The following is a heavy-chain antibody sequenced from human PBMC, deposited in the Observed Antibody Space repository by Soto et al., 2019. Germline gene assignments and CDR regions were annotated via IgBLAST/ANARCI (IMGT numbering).Heavy chain of an antibody. CDR3: ARGGGSCVCFNEF. J-gene: IGHJ4*02. CDR2: IIPVFGTT. Sequence: QEQLVQSGAEVKKPGSAVKVSCKDSGGLFSSFAISWVRQAPGQELEWMGGIIPVFGTTNYAQKFQGRVTITADESTNRAYMELTFLTSDDTGMYYCARGGGSCVCFNEFWGQGTQVTVSS. V-gene: IGHV1-69*01. CDR1: GGLFSSFA. D-gene: IGHD3-16*01.